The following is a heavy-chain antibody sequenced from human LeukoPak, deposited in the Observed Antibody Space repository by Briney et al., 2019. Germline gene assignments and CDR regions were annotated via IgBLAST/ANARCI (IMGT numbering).Heavy chain of an antibody. V-gene: IGHV1-69*13. CDR3: ANYYYDSSGYFQYFDY. D-gene: IGHD3-22*01. J-gene: IGHJ4*02. CDR1: GGTFSSYA. Sequence: SVKVSCTTSGGTFSSYAISWVRQAPGQGLEWMGGIIPIFGTANYAQKFQGRVTITADESTSTAYMELSSLRSEDTAVYYCANYYYDSSGYFQYFDYWGQGTLVTVSS. CDR2: IIPIFGTA.